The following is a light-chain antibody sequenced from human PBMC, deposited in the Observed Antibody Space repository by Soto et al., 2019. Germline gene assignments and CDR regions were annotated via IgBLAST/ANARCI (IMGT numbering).Light chain of an antibody. CDR1: QGINSY. CDR3: QQLNGSPMYT. Sequence: DVQLTQSPSFLSASVGDRVTITCRASQGINSYLAWYQQKTGKAPKLLIYAASTLESGVPSRFSGSRSGTEFTLTISSMQPEDFASHYGQQLNGSPMYTVGQGTKLDI. J-gene: IGKJ2*01. CDR2: AAS. V-gene: IGKV1-9*01.